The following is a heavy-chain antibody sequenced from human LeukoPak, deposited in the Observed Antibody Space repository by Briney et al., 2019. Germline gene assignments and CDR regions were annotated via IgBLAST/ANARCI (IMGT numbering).Heavy chain of an antibody. D-gene: IGHD1-1*01. Sequence: ASVNVSCKASGYTFTSYGISWVRQAPGQGLEWMGWISAYNGNTNYAQKLQGRVTMTTDTSTSTVYMELRSLRSDDTAVYYCARVKVRGSRAFDIWGQGTMVTVSS. CDR2: ISAYNGNT. V-gene: IGHV1-18*01. CDR1: GYTFTSYG. J-gene: IGHJ3*02. CDR3: ARVKVRGSRAFDI.